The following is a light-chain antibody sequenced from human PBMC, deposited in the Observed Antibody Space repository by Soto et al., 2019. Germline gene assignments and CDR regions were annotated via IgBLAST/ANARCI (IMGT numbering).Light chain of an antibody. J-gene: IGKJ5*01. V-gene: IGKV3-11*01. Sequence: EIVLTHSPDTLSVSRVERATLSCRASQSVSSYLAWYQQKPGQAPRLLIYGASTRATGIPARFSGSGSGTDFTLTISSLEPEDFAVYYCQQRSNWPRITFGQGTRLEIK. CDR3: QQRSNWPRIT. CDR2: GAS. CDR1: QSVSSY.